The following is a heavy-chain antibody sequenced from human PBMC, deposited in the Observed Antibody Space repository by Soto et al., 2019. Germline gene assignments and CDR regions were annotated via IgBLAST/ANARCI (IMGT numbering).Heavy chain of an antibody. D-gene: IGHD6-19*01. V-gene: IGHV3-21*01. J-gene: IGHJ4*02. CDR3: VRDLVSSVLPDF. CDR2: ISSGSNYK. Sequence: GGSLRLSCVASGFTFSSYSMNWVRQAPGKGLEWVSSISSGSNYKNYADTLKGRFTISRDNAKNSLYLQMNSLRAEVTAVYYCVRDLVSSVLPDFWGQGTLVTVSS. CDR1: GFTFSSYS.